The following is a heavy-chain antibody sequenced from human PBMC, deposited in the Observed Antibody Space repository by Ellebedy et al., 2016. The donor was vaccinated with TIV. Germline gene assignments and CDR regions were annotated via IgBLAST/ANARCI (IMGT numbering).Heavy chain of an antibody. J-gene: IGHJ6*02. Sequence: GESLKISCKSSGYSFSNYWIVWVRQMPGKGLEWMGIIYPGDSDTRYSPSFQGQVTISADKSISTAYLQWSSLKASDTAMYYCAGTFGEFNYGMDVWGQGTTVTVSS. V-gene: IGHV5-51*01. CDR2: IYPGDSDT. CDR3: AGTFGEFNYGMDV. D-gene: IGHD3-10*01. CDR1: GYSFSNYW.